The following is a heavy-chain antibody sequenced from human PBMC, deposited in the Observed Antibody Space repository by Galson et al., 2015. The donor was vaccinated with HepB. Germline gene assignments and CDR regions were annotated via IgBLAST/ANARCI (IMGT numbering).Heavy chain of an antibody. CDR3: ARASTPYRSLHHFDY. Sequence: SLRLSCAASGFTFSSYWISWVRQAPGKGLEWVANIKQDGSEKYYVDSVKGRFTISRDNAKNSLYLQMNSLRAEDTAVYYCARASTPYRSLHHFDYWGQGTLVTVSS. CDR2: IKQDGSEK. J-gene: IGHJ4*02. D-gene: IGHD1-1*01. CDR1: GFTFSSYW. V-gene: IGHV3-7*03.